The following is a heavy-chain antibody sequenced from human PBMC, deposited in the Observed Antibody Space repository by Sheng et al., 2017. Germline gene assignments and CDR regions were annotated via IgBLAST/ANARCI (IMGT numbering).Heavy chain of an antibody. CDR3: AGARTRPPDYFDY. J-gene: IGHJ4*02. Sequence: QVQLQESGPGLVKPSETLSLTCAVSGYSISSGYYWGWIRQPPGKGLEWIGSIYHSGSTYYNPSLKSRVTISVDTSKNQFSLKLSSVTAADTAVYYCAGARTRPPDYFDYWGQGTLVTVSS. D-gene: IGHD2-2*01. V-gene: IGHV4-38-2*01. CDR2: IYHSGST. CDR1: GYSISSGYY.